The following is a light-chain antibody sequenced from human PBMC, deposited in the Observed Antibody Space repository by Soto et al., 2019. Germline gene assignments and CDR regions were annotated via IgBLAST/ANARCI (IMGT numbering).Light chain of an antibody. Sequence: QSALTQPASVSGSPGQSIAISCTGTSCDVGGYDYVSWYQQQPDKAPKLMIYEVTKRPSGVSNRFSGSKSGNTASLTISGLPAEDEADYYCSSHTSGSTRVFGTGTKLTVL. CDR3: SSHTSGSTRV. CDR2: EVT. J-gene: IGLJ1*01. CDR1: SCDVGGYDY. V-gene: IGLV2-14*01.